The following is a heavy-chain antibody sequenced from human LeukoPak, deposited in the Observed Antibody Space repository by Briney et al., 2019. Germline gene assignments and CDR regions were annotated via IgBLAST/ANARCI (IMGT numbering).Heavy chain of an antibody. V-gene: IGHV4-4*07. Sequence: SETLSLTCAVYGGSFSGYYWSWIRQPAGKGLEWIGRIYTSGSTNYNPSLKSRVTMSVDTSKNQFSLKLSSVTAAVTAVYYCVRDPQPWVHAFDIWGQGTKVTVSS. J-gene: IGHJ3*02. CDR2: IYTSGST. CDR3: VRDPQPWVHAFDI. D-gene: IGHD1-26*01. CDR1: GGSFSGYY.